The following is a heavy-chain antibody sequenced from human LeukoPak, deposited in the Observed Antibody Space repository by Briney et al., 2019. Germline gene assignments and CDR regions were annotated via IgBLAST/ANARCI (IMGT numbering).Heavy chain of an antibody. J-gene: IGHJ3*02. Sequence: SETLSLTCTVSGGSISSGGYYWSWIRQHPGTGLEWIGYIYYSGSTYYNPSLKSRVTISVDTSKNQFSLKLSSVTAADTAVYYCARGDYVDYVLGAFDIWGQGTMVTVSS. V-gene: IGHV4-31*03. CDR1: GGSISSGGYY. D-gene: IGHD3-16*01. CDR2: IYYSGST. CDR3: ARGDYVDYVLGAFDI.